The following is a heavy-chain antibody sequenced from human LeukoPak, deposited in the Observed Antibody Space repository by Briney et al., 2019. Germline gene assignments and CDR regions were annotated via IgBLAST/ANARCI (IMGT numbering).Heavy chain of an antibody. Sequence: PGGSLRLSCAASGFTFTSYAMSWVRQAPGKGLEWVSSIIVSGGSTYYVDSVKGRFTISRDNSKNTLYLQMNSLRAEDTAVYYCAKDSRITMIVVVITSLDYWGQGTLVTVSS. CDR3: AKDSRITMIVVVITSLDY. V-gene: IGHV3-23*01. J-gene: IGHJ4*02. CDR2: IIVSGGST. D-gene: IGHD3-22*01. CDR1: GFTFTSYA.